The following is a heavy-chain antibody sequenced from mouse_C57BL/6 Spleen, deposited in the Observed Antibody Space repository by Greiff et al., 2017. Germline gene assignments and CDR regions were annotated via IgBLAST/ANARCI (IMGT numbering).Heavy chain of an antibody. J-gene: IGHJ3*01. CDR2: IYPGDGDT. D-gene: IGHD1-1*01. CDR3: AREDYGSSPAWFAY. V-gene: IGHV1-80*01. Sequence: QVQLQQSGAELVKPGASVKISCKASGYAFSSYWMNWVKQRPGKGLEWLGQIYPGDGDTTYNGKFKGKATLTADKSSSTAYMQLSSLTSEDSAVYFCAREDYGSSPAWFAYWGQGTLVTVSA. CDR1: GYAFSSYW.